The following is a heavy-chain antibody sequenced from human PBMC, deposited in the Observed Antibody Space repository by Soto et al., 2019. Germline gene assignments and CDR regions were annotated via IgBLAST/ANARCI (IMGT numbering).Heavy chain of an antibody. J-gene: IGHJ4*02. Sequence: PGGSLRLSCAASGFTFSSYGMHWVRQAPGKVLEWVAVISYDGSNKYYADSVKGRFTISRDNSKNTLYLQMNSLRAEDTAVYYCAKDPRGPYGYFDYWGQGTLVTVSS. CDR1: GFTFSSYG. D-gene: IGHD4-17*01. CDR3: AKDPRGPYGYFDY. CDR2: ISYDGSNK. V-gene: IGHV3-30*18.